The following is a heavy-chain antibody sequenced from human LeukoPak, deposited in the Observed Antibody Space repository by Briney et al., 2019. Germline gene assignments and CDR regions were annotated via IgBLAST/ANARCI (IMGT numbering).Heavy chain of an antibody. CDR3: AKGGFNYYFES. V-gene: IGHV3-23*01. CDR1: GINFRRYA. Sequence: PAGGSLRLSCAASGINFRRYAMSWVRQAPGKGLEWVSAISDSGDSTYFADSVRGRFTISRDNSKSTLFLLMNSLRAEDTAVYYCAKGGFNYYFESWGQGTLVTVSS. J-gene: IGHJ4*02. D-gene: IGHD1-1*01. CDR2: ISDSGDST.